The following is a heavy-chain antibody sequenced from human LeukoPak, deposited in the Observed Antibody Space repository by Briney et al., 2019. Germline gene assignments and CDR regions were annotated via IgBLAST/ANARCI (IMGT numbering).Heavy chain of an antibody. CDR1: GYTFTSYY. V-gene: IGHV1-46*01. CDR3: ARDLVVAAPYSGYYGMDV. J-gene: IGHJ6*02. D-gene: IGHD2-15*01. CDR2: INPSGGST. Sequence: EASVKVSCKASGYTFTSYYMHWVRQAPGQGLEWMGIINPSGGSTSYAQKFQGRVTMTRDTSTSTVYMELSSLRSEDAAVYYCARDLVVAAPYSGYYGMDVWGQGTTVTVSS.